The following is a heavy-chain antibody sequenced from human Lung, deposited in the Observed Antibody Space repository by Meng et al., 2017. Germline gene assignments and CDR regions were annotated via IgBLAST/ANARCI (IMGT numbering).Heavy chain of an antibody. Sequence: GESLKISCAASGFTFSSYAMSWVRQAPGKGLEWVSAISGSGGSTYYADSVKGRFTISRDNSKNTLYLQMNSLRAEDTAVYYCAKDLHGGSSSWPYDYWGQGTLVTVSS. V-gene: IGHV3-23*01. CDR2: ISGSGGST. D-gene: IGHD6-13*01. CDR3: AKDLHGGSSSWPYDY. J-gene: IGHJ4*02. CDR1: GFTFSSYA.